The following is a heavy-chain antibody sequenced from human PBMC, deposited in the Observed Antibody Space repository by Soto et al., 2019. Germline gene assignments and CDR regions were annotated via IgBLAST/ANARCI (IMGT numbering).Heavy chain of an antibody. CDR1: GFTFSSYW. V-gene: IGHV3-7*01. D-gene: IGHD3-9*01. Sequence: EVQLVESGGGLVQPGGSLRLSCAASGFTFSSYWMSWVRQAPGKGLEWVANIKQDGSEKYYVDYVKGRFTISRDNAKNSEYLQMNGLRAEDTAVYYCARAQTYYDILTYYYTGEGEFDYWGLGTLVTVSS. CDR3: ARAQTYYDILTYYYTGEGEFDY. CDR2: IKQDGSEK. J-gene: IGHJ4*02.